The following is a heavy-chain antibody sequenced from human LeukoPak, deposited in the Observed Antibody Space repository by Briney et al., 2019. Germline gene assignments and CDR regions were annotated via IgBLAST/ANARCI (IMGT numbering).Heavy chain of an antibody. Sequence: GGSLRLSCAASGFTFNSYSMNWVRQAPGKGLEWVSYISSGSSTMYYADSVKGRFTISRDNAKNSLYLQMNSLRAEDTAVYYCARDYDFWSCYYTGVFDYWGQGTLVTVSS. CDR2: ISSGSSTM. CDR1: GFTFNSYS. D-gene: IGHD3-3*01. J-gene: IGHJ4*02. CDR3: ARDYDFWSCYYTGVFDY. V-gene: IGHV3-48*01.